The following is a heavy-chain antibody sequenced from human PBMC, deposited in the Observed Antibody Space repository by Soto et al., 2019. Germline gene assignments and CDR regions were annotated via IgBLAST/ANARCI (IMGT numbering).Heavy chain of an antibody. CDR2: KKQDGGEK. CDR1: GFSFSSYW. J-gene: IGHJ4*02. D-gene: IGHD4-17*01. CDR3: ARDRTVTTGIDY. V-gene: IGHV3-7*01. Sequence: EVQLVESGGALVQPGGSLRLSCAASGFSFSSYWMSWVRQAPGKGLEWVANKKQDGGEKYYVDSVKGRFTISRDNARNSLYLQMNSLRAEDTAVYYCARDRTVTTGIDYWGQGTLVTVSS.